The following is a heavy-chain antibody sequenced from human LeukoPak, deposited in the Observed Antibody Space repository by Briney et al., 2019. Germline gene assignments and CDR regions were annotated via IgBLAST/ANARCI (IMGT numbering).Heavy chain of an antibody. Sequence: SETLSLTCTVSGGSISSSSYYWGWIRQPPGKGLEWIGSIYYSGSTYYNPSLKGRVTISVDTSKNQFSLKLSSVTAADTAVYYCARRRYWYGSGNQIDYWGQGTLVTVSS. D-gene: IGHD3-10*01. J-gene: IGHJ4*02. CDR2: IYYSGST. CDR3: ARRRYWYGSGNQIDY. V-gene: IGHV4-39*01. CDR1: GGSISSSSYY.